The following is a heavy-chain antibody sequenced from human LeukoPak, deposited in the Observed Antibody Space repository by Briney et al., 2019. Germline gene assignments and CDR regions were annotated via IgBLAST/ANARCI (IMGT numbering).Heavy chain of an antibody. J-gene: IGHJ4*02. V-gene: IGHV4-39*01. CDR3: ARHGGYSYGQEIDY. CDR1: GGSISSSSYY. D-gene: IGHD5-18*01. CDR2: IYYSGST. Sequence: SETLSLTCTVSGGSISSSSYYWGWIRQPPGKGLEWIGSIYYSGSTYYNPSLKSRVTISVDTSKNQFSLKPSSVTAADTAVYYCARHGGYSYGQEIDYWGQGTLVTVSS.